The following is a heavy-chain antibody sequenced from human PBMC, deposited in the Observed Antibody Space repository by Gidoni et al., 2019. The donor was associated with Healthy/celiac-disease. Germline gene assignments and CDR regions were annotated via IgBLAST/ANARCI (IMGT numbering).Heavy chain of an antibody. J-gene: IGHJ4*02. D-gene: IGHD3-10*01. CDR2: IYSGGST. V-gene: IGHV3-66*02. CDR3: ARDYGSGSYYFDY. CDR1: GFTVSSNY. Sequence: EVQLVESGGGLVQPGGSLRLSCAASGFTVSSNYMNWVRQAPGKGLEWVSVIYSGGSTYYADSVKGRFTISRDNSKNTLYLQMNSLRAEDTAVYYCARDYGSGSYYFDYWGQGTLVTVSS.